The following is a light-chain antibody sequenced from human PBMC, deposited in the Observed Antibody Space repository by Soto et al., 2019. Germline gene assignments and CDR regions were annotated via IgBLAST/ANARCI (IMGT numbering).Light chain of an antibody. CDR3: QQYNNWPPA. CDR2: GAS. CDR1: QIVGSN. V-gene: IGKV3-15*01. J-gene: IGKJ1*01. Sequence: IVMTQSPATLSVSPGERATLSCRASQIVGSNLAWYQQKPDQAPRLLIYGASTRATGIPARFSGGGSGTEFPLTISRLQYEDFAVYYCQQYNNWPPAFGQGTKVDIK.